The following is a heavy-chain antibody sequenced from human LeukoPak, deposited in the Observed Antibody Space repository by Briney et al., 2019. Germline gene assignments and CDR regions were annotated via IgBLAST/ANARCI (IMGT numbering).Heavy chain of an antibody. J-gene: IGHJ4*02. D-gene: IGHD4/OR15-4a*01. CDR3: ATGASIDY. CDR2: IYYSGST. V-gene: IGHV4-59*08. CDR1: GVSISSYY. Sequence: SETLSLTCTVSGVSISSYYWSWIRQPPGKGLEWIGYIYYSGSTNYNPSLKSRVTISVDTSKNQFSLKLSSVTAADTAVYYCATGASIDYWGQGTLVTVSS.